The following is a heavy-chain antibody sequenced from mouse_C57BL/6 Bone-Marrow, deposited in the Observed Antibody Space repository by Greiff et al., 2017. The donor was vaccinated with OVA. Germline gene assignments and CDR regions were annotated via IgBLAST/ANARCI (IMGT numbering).Heavy chain of an antibody. CDR2: ISDGGSYT. D-gene: IGHD2-3*01. Sequence: EVQGVESGGGLVKPGGSLKLSCAASGFTFSSYAMSWVRQTPEKRLEWVATISDGGSYTYYPDNVKGRFTISRDNAKNNLYLQMSHLKSEDTAMYYCARDMGGWLGEWGQGTLVTVSA. V-gene: IGHV5-4*01. J-gene: IGHJ3*01. CDR1: GFTFSSYA. CDR3: ARDMGGWLGE.